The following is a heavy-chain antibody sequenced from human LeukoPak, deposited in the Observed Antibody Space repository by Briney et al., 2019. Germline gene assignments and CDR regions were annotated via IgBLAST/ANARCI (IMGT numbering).Heavy chain of an antibody. D-gene: IGHD3-22*01. CDR1: GGSISSGGYS. V-gene: IGHV4-30-2*01. Sequence: SETLSLTCAVSGGSISSGGYSWSWIRQPPGKGLEWIGYIYHSGSTYYNPSLKSRVTISVDRSKNQFSLKLSSVTAADTAVYYCARGGYYDSSGYSLGYWGQGTLVTVSS. J-gene: IGHJ4*02. CDR2: IYHSGST. CDR3: ARGGYYDSSGYSLGY.